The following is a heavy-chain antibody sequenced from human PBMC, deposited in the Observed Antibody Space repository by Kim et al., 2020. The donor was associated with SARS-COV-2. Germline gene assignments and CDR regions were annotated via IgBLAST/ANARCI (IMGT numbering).Heavy chain of an antibody. J-gene: IGHJ3*02. CDR2: FSGDDGNT. CDR1: GDTFTGYG. Sequence: ASVKVSCKASGDTFTGYGISWVRQAPGQGLEWMGGFSGDDGNTNYAQRLQGRVTITTDTSTGTAYMGLSSLRSEDTAVYYCARCGGSGGYPLLDAFDIWG. V-gene: IGHV1-18*01. D-gene: IGHD3-10*01. CDR3: ARCGGSGGYPLLDAFDI.